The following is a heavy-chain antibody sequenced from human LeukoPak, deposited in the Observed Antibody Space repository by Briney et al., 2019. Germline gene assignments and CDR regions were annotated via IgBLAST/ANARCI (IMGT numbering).Heavy chain of an antibody. Sequence: PGGSLSPSTVVSEFTFSNFASSWVRQAPGKGLEWVSGISGSGGNTYYADSVKGRFTISRDNSKNTLYLQMNSLRAEDTAVYYCSSWSYGMDVWARRPTVTVSS. CDR3: SSWSYGMDV. V-gene: IGHV3-23*01. CDR2: ISGSGGNT. J-gene: IGHJ6*02. CDR1: EFTFSNFA. D-gene: IGHD6-6*01.